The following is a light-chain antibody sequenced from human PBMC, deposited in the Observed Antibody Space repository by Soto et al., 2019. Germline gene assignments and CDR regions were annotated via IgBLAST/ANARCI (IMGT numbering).Light chain of an antibody. CDR2: EGS. CDR1: SSDVGSYNL. CDR3: CSYAGSSTGVV. J-gene: IGLJ2*01. V-gene: IGLV2-23*01. Sequence: QSVLTQPASVSGSPGQSITISCTGTSSDVGSYNLVSWYQQHPGKAPKLMIYEGSKRPSGVSNRFSGPKSGNTASLTISGLQAEDEADYYCCSYAGSSTGVVFGGGTKLTVL.